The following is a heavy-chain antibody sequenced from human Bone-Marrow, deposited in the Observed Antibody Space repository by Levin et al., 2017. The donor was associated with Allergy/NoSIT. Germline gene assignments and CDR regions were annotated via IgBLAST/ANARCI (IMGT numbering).Heavy chain of an antibody. D-gene: IGHD7-27*01. V-gene: IGHV2-5*01. CDR1: GLSLTTSGVG. CDR3: ALRPNVYSNWGYAIQR. CDR2: IYWNDEK. Sequence: SGPTLVKPTQTLTLTCTLSGLSLTTSGVGVGWIRQPPGQALEWLALIYWNDEKRYNPSLRNRLTITKDTSKNQVVLTLSNMDRVDTATYYCALRPNVYSNWGYAIQRWGPGTLVTVSS. J-gene: IGHJ1*01.